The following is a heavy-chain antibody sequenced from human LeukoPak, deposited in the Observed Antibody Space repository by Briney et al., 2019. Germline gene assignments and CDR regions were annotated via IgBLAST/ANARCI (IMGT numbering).Heavy chain of an antibody. D-gene: IGHD7-27*01. Sequence: GGSLRLSCAASGFTFSSYTMHWVRQAPGQGLEWVAVISYDGSNKCYADSVKGRFTISGDTSKNTLYLQMNSLRAEDTAVYYCARVNWVGTGGFFDYWGQGTLVTVSS. CDR2: ISYDGSNK. V-gene: IGHV3-30-3*01. CDR3: ARVNWVGTGGFFDY. CDR1: GFTFSSYT. J-gene: IGHJ4*02.